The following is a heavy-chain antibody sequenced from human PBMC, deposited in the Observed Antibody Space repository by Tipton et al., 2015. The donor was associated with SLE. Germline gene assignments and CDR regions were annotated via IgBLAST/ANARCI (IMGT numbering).Heavy chain of an antibody. D-gene: IGHD2-2*01. CDR2: IYYSGSS. CDR3: ARGDQLPLGPYYYYYKDV. V-gene: IGHV4-59*01. J-gene: IGHJ6*03. Sequence: TLSLTRSVSGASISSYYWSWIRQPPGKGLEWIGYIYYSGSSNYNPSLKSRVTISVDTSKNQFSLKLSSVTAADTAVYYCARGDQLPLGPYYYYYKDVWGKGTSVTVSS. CDR1: GASISSYY.